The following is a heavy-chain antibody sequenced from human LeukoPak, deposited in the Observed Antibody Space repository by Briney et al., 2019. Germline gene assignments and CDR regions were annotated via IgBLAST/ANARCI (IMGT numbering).Heavy chain of an antibody. CDR1: GYTFTSYG. J-gene: IGHJ6*03. Sequence: GASVKVSCKASGYTFTSYGISWVRQAPGQGLEWMGWINPNSGGTNYAQKFQGRVTMTRDTSISTAYMELSRLRSDDTAVYYCARARSMDVWGKGTTVTVSS. CDR3: ARARSMDV. CDR2: INPNSGGT. V-gene: IGHV1-2*02.